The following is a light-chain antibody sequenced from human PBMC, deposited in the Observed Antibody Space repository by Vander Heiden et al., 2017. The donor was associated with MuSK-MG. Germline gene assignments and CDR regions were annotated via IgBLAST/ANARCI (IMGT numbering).Light chain of an antibody. CDR1: QSVLYSSNNKNY. J-gene: IGKJ1*01. CDR3: HQYYNTPWT. V-gene: IGKV4-1*01. Sequence: DIVMTQSPDSLPVSLGERATINCKSSQSVLYSSNNKNYLAWYQQKPGQPPKLIIYWASTRESGVPERFSGSGSGTDFTLTISSLQTEDVAVYSCHQYYNTPWTFGQGTKVEIK. CDR2: WAS.